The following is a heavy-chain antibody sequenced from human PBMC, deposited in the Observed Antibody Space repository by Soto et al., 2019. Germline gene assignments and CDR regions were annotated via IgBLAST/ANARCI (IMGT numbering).Heavy chain of an antibody. CDR3: ARVGVEKQPKGGMDV. CDR2: ISSSGSTI. V-gene: IGHV3-11*01. CDR1: GFNFGSYG. Sequence: VGSLRLSCAASGFNFGSYGMYWIRQAPGKGLEWVSYISSSGSTIYYADSVKGRFTISRDNAKNSLYLQMNSLRAEDTAVYYCARVGVEKQPKGGMDVWGQGTTVTVSS. D-gene: IGHD2-21*01. J-gene: IGHJ6*02.